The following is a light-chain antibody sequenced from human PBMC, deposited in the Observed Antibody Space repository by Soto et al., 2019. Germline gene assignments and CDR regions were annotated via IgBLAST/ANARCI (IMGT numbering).Light chain of an antibody. CDR2: DTT. CDR1: TGAVTSSHY. J-gene: IGLJ2*01. CDR3: LLAYTGPLV. Sequence: QAVVTQEPSLTVSPGGTVTLTCASNTGAVTSSHYPFWLQRKPGQAPRTLIYDTTNRHSWTPARFSGSLLGGKAALTLSGAQPEDEAEYYCLLAYTGPLVFGGGTQLTVL. V-gene: IGLV7-46*01.